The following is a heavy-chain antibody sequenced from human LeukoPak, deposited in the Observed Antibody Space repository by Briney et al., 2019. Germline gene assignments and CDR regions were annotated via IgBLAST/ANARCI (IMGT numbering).Heavy chain of an antibody. V-gene: IGHV4-59*01. D-gene: IGHD2-15*01. J-gene: IGHJ4*02. Sequence: SGTLSLTCTVSGGSISSYYWSWIRQPPGKGLEWIGCIYYSGSTNSNPSLKSRVTISVDTSKSQSSLKLSSVTAADTAVYYCARESENCSGGSCYDYWGQGTLVTVSS. CDR1: GGSISSYY. CDR3: ARESENCSGGSCYDY. CDR2: IYYSGST.